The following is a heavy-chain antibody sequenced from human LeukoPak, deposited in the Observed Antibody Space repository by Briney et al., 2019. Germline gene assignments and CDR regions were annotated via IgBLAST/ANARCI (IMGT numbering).Heavy chain of an antibody. CDR2: ISYDGSNK. D-gene: IGHD5-18*01. Sequence: GGSLRLSCAASGFTFSSYAMHWVRQAPGKGLEGVAVISYDGSNKYYADSVKGRFTISRDNSKNTLYLQMNSLRAEDTAVYYCAKALGYSYGNSLDYWGQGTLVTVSS. V-gene: IGHV3-30-3*01. CDR1: GFTFSSYA. CDR3: AKALGYSYGNSLDY. J-gene: IGHJ4*02.